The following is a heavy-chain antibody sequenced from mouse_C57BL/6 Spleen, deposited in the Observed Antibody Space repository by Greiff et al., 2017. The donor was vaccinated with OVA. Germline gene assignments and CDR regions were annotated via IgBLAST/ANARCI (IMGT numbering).Heavy chain of an antibody. Sequence: QVQLQQSGAELVKPGASVKISCKASGYAFSSYWMNWVKQRPGKGLEWIGQIYPGDGDTNYNGKFKGKATLTADKSSSTAYMQLSSLTSEDSAVYFCARAASNYIFDYWGQGTTLTVSS. V-gene: IGHV1-80*01. CDR3: ARAASNYIFDY. D-gene: IGHD2-5*01. CDR2: IYPGDGDT. CDR1: GYAFSSYW. J-gene: IGHJ2*01.